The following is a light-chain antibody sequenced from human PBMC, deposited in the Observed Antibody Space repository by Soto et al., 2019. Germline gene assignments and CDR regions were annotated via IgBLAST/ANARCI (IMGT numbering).Light chain of an antibody. CDR3: QPYNNCPLT. Sequence: EVVMRQSPATLSVSPGECATLSCRASQGIGDTLAWYQHKSGQTPRLLIYDTSTRATGVPTRFSGSRSGAEFTLTINSLQSEDFAVYYCQPYNNCPLTFGGGTKVDIK. J-gene: IGKJ4*01. CDR2: DTS. V-gene: IGKV3-15*01. CDR1: QGIGDT.